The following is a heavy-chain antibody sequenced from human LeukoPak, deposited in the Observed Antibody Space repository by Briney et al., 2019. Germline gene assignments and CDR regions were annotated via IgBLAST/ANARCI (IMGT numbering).Heavy chain of an antibody. J-gene: IGHJ4*02. CDR3: ARARVLGPVTTWFVDY. Sequence: SETLSLTCTVSGGSISSYYWSWIRQPPGKGLEWIGYIYYSGSTNYNPSLKSRVTISVDTSKNRFSLKLSSVTAADTAVYYCARARVLGPVTTWFVDYWGQGTLVTVSS. V-gene: IGHV4-59*01. CDR2: IYYSGST. D-gene: IGHD4-17*01. CDR1: GGSISSYY.